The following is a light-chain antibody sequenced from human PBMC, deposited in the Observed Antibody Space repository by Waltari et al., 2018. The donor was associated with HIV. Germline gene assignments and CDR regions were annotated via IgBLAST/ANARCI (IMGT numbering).Light chain of an antibody. CDR3: QQFDTDPRP. Sequence: DIQMTQSPTSLSASVGERVTITSRASQDIGNLLAVYQHKPGEAPKLLIYSTSNLQSGVSDRFTGSGSGTQFSLPITCLQADDAAIYYCQQFDTDPRPFGAGTKVEV. CDR1: QDIGNL. J-gene: IGKJ2*01. CDR2: STS. V-gene: IGKV1-27*01.